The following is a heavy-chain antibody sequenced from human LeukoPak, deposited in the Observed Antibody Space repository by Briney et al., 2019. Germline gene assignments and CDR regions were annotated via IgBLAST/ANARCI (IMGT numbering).Heavy chain of an antibody. CDR1: GVSISCGYYY. J-gene: IGHJ4*02. D-gene: IGHD2-15*01. V-gene: IGHV4-31*03. CDR2: IFYSGST. CDR3: ARGGTFHCSGGSCYYALVY. Sequence: PSETLSLTCSVSGVSISCGYYYWRWIRQHPGKGLEWIGYIFYSGSTYYHPSLKSRVTISIDRSKNQLSLELRSVTAADTGVYYCARGGTFHCSGGSCYYALVYWGQGTLVAVSS.